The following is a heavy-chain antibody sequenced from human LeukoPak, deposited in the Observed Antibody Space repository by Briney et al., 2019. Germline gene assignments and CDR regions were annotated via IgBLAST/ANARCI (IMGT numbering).Heavy chain of an antibody. D-gene: IGHD3-10*01. V-gene: IGHV4-30-4*08. CDR2: IYYSGST. J-gene: IGHJ4*02. CDR3: ARGDGSGHDY. CDR1: GGSISSYY. Sequence: PSETLSLTCTVSGGSISSYYWSWIRQPPGKGLEWIGYIYYSGSTYYNPSLKSRVTISVDTSKNQFSLKLSSVTAADTAVYYCARGDGSGHDYWGQGTLVTVSS.